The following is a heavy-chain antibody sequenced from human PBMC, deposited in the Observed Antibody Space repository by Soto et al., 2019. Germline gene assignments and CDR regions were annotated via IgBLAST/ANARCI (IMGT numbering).Heavy chain of an antibody. J-gene: IGHJ5*02. CDR2: IYYSGST. CDR1: GGSISSSSYY. V-gene: IGHV4-39*01. CDR3: GATMVRGVIISWFDP. Sequence: SETLSLTCTVSGGSISSSSYYWGWIRQPPGKGLEWIGSIYYSGSTYHNPSLKSRVTISVDTSKNQFSLKLSSVTAADTAVYYCGATMVRGVIISWFDPWGQGTLVTVSS. D-gene: IGHD3-10*01.